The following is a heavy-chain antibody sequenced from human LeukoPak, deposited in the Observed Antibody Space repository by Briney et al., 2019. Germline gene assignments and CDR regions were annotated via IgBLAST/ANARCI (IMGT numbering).Heavy chain of an antibody. Sequence: GGSPRLSCAPSGFTFSTAWMTWVRQAPGKGLEWLGNINQGGSVTNYVDSVKGRFSISRDNAKNTMYLQKSSLRVEDTAVYYCARDHHSGALDYWGQGTLVTVSS. CDR1: GFTFSTAW. CDR2: INQGGSVT. CDR3: ARDHHSGALDY. J-gene: IGHJ4*02. D-gene: IGHD1-26*01. V-gene: IGHV3-7*01.